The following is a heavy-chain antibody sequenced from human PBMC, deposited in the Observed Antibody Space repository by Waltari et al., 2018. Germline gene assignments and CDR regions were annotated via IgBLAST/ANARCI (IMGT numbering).Heavy chain of an antibody. CDR2: ISYDGSNK. CDR1: GFTFSSYA. D-gene: IGHD2-8*01. J-gene: IGHJ6*03. V-gene: IGHV3-30-3*01. Sequence: QVQLVESGGGVVQPGRSLRLSCAASGFTFSSYAMHWVRQAPGKGLEWVAVISYDGSNKYYADSVKGRVTISRDNSKNTLYLQMNSLRAEDTAVYYCARGPEWGIYYYYYMDVWGKGTTVTISS. CDR3: ARGPEWGIYYYYYMDV.